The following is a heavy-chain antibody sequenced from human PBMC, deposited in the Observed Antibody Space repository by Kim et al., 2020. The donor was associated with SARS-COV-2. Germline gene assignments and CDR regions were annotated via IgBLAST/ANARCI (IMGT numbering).Heavy chain of an antibody. Sequence: ASVKVSCKASGYTFTSYYMHWVRQAPGQGLEWMGIINPSGGSTSYAQKFQGRVTMTRDTSTSTVYMELSSLRSEDTAVYYCARDLRGRAIFGVVIAYYYGMDVWGQGTTVTVSS. CDR3: ARDLRGRAIFGVVIAYYYGMDV. CDR2: INPSGGST. V-gene: IGHV1-46*01. D-gene: IGHD3-3*01. CDR1: GYTFTSYY. J-gene: IGHJ6*02.